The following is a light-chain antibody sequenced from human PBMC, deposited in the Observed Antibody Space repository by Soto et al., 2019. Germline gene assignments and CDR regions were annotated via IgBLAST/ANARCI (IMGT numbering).Light chain of an antibody. V-gene: IGLV1-40*01. CDR3: QSYDNSLGVCYV. Sequence: QSVLTQQPSVSGAPGQRVTISCTGGSSNLGAGYDVHWYQLLPGTAPKLLIYGNRNRPSGVPDRFSGSKSGTSASLAITGLQAGDEADYYCQSYDNSLGVCYVFGTGTKVTVL. CDR1: SSNLGAGYD. CDR2: GNR. J-gene: IGLJ1*01.